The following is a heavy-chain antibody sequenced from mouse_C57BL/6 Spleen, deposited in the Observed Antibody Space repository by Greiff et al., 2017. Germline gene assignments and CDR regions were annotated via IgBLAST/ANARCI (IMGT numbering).Heavy chain of an antibody. D-gene: IGHD1-3*01. Sequence: EVQLVESGGGLVKPGASLKLSCEASGYTFSSYAMYWVRQTPEKGLEWVATIIHGGGYPNYPDNVKGRFTFTRDKAKNTIYLQMSHRRSEDAAMYYCASGVVRAAWFDYWGQGTPLTVSA. CDR3: ASGVVRAAWFDY. CDR1: GYTFSSYA. V-gene: IGHV5-4*01. CDR2: IIHGGGYP. J-gene: IGHJ2*01.